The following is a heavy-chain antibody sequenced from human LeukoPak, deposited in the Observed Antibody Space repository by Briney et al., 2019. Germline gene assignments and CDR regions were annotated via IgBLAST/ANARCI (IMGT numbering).Heavy chain of an antibody. D-gene: IGHD3-22*01. Sequence: GASVKVSCKASGGTFSSYAISWVRQAPGQGLEWMGGIIPIFGTANYAQKFQGRVTITADESTSTAYMELSSLKSEDTAVYYCARGPWDSSGYHPTWLDYWGQGTLVTVSS. CDR2: IIPIFGTA. CDR3: ARGPWDSSGYHPTWLDY. J-gene: IGHJ4*02. CDR1: GGTFSSYA. V-gene: IGHV1-69*13.